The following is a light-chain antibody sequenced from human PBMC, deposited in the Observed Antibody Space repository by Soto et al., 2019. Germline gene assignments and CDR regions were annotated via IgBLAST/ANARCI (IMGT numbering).Light chain of an antibody. CDR3: MQSLETPWT. J-gene: IGKJ1*01. CDR2: LGS. V-gene: IGKV2-28*01. CDR1: QSLLHSNGYNY. Sequence: DIVMPQSPPSLPVTPGEAASISCKSSQSLLHSNGYNYVDWYLQKAGQSPHLLIYLGSNRASGVPDRFSGSGSVTYFTLKISRVEAEDVGVYYCMQSLETPWTFGQGTKVDIK.